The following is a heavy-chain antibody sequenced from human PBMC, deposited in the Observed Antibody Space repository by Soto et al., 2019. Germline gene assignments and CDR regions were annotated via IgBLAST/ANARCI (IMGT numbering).Heavy chain of an antibody. CDR2: VSASGATT. D-gene: IGHD3-10*01. CDR1: GFTFSNYA. V-gene: IGHV3-23*01. CDR3: AKGSRDILVRGVNYFDF. Sequence: PGGSLRLSCAASGFTFSNYAMSWVRQAPGKGLEWVSGVSASGATTYYADSVKGRFTISRDNSKSTVFLEVNSLRAEDTAVYYCAKGSRDILVRGVNYFDFWGQGTLVTVSS. J-gene: IGHJ4*02.